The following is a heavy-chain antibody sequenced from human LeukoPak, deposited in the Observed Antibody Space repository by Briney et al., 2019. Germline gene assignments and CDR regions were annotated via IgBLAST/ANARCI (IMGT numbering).Heavy chain of an antibody. J-gene: IGHJ6*02. CDR3: AKYLPARGPPYALDV. V-gene: IGHV3-23*01. D-gene: IGHD3-10*01. CDR1: EFTFSSYA. Sequence: GGSLRLSCAASEFTFSSYAMQWVRQAPGKGLEGVSGITVSGGTTYYTDSVKGRFTISRDNSKNPLYLQMNSLRAEDSAVYYCAKYLPARGPPYALDVWGQGTTVTVSS. CDR2: ITVSGGTT.